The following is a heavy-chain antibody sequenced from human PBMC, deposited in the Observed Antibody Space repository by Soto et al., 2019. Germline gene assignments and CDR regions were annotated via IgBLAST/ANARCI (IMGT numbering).Heavy chain of an antibody. Sequence: EVQLLESGGGLVQPGESLTLSCAASGFTFNTYAMTWARRAPEKGLEWVSAISGSGATTYVADSVKGRFTISRDNSKDTLYLQMNSLRAEDTAIYYCAKGRGGAYYYYGLDVWGQGTTVTVSS. CDR2: ISGSGATT. CDR3: AKGRGGAYYYYGLDV. D-gene: IGHD3-10*01. CDR1: GFTFNTYA. J-gene: IGHJ6*02. V-gene: IGHV3-23*01.